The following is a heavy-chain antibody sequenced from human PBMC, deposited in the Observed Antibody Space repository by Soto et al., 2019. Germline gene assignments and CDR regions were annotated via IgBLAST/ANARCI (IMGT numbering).Heavy chain of an antibody. CDR1: GGAISDYY. Sequence: QVQLQESGPGLVKPSETLSLTCTVSGGAISDYYWSWIRQPPGEGLEWIGHIYNTGRPTYSPSLKSRGTISVDKSKNQFSLNLNSVTAADTAVYFCARFLRSGSHGSAFDIWGQGTKVTVSP. CDR3: ARFLRSGSHGSAFDI. D-gene: IGHD3-3*01. V-gene: IGHV4-59*01. J-gene: IGHJ3*02. CDR2: IYNTGRP.